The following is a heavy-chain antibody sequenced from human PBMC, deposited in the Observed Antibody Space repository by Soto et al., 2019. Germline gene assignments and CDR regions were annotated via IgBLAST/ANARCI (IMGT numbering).Heavy chain of an antibody. CDR2: IGTAGDT. CDR1: GFTFSGFD. Sequence: GGSLRLSCEASGFTFSGFDMHWVRQPTGKGLEWVSTIGTAGDTYYAVSVKGRFTISRDNAKNSLSLQMNSLRAGDTAVYFCARGQEVGAHFFDSWGQGTQVTVSS. V-gene: IGHV3-13*01. CDR3: ARGQEVGAHFFDS. J-gene: IGHJ4*02. D-gene: IGHD2-15*01.